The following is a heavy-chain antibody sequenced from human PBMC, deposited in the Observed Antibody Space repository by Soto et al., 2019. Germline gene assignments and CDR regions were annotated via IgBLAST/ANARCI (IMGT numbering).Heavy chain of an antibody. CDR2: FDPEDGET. Sequence: QVQLVQSGAEVKKPGASVKVSCKVSGYTLTELSMHWVRQAPGKGLEWMGGFDPEDGETIYAQKFQGRVTMTEDTSTDTAYMELSSLRSEDTAVYYCATHFDSGYYYGSGSFYNWFDPWGQGTLVTVSS. CDR1: GYTLTELS. V-gene: IGHV1-24*01. CDR3: ATHFDSGYYYGSGSFYNWFDP. D-gene: IGHD3-10*01. J-gene: IGHJ5*02.